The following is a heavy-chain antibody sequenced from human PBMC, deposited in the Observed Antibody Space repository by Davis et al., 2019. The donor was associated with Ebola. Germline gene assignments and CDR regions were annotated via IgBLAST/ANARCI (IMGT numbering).Heavy chain of an antibody. V-gene: IGHV3-23*01. CDR1: GFTFSSYA. D-gene: IGHD3-3*01. J-gene: IGHJ3*02. CDR2: ISGSGGST. Sequence: PGGSLRLSCAASGFTFSSYAMSWVRQAPGKGLEWVSAISGSGGSTYYADSVKGRFTISSDNSKNTLYLQMNSLRAEDTATYYCAKDKNYDFWSGYPHDAFDIWGQGTMVTVSS. CDR3: AKDKNYDFWSGYPHDAFDI.